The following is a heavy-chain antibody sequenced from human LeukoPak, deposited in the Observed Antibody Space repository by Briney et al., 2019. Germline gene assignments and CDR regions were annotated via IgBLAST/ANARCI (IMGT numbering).Heavy chain of an antibody. CDR3: AREWGPSSSLIHRPVDWFDP. CDR1: GYTFTSYA. V-gene: IGHV1-3*01. D-gene: IGHD6-13*01. Sequence: ASVKVSCKASGYTFTSYAMHWVRQAPGQRLEWMGWINAGNGSTKYSQKFQGRVTITRDTSASTAYMELSSLRSEDTAVYYCAREWGPSSSLIHRPVDWFDPWGQGTLVTVSS. J-gene: IGHJ5*02. CDR2: INAGNGST.